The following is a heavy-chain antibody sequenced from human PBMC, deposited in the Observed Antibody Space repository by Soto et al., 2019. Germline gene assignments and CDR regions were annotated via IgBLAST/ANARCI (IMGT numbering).Heavy chain of an antibody. Sequence: SETLSLTCAVYGGSFSGYYWSWIRQPPGKGLEWIGEINHSGSTNYNPSLKSRVTISVDTSKNQFSLKLSSVTAADTAVYYCVRDVGNYYDSSPTGQFDYWGQGTLVTVSS. CDR3: VRDVGNYYDSSPTGQFDY. V-gene: IGHV4-34*01. CDR1: GGSFSGYY. J-gene: IGHJ4*02. CDR2: INHSGST. D-gene: IGHD3-22*01.